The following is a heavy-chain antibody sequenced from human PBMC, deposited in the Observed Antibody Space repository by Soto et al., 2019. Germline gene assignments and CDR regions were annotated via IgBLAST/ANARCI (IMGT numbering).Heavy chain of an antibody. CDR3: AKGGGYYDFWSCPAVPRPY. D-gene: IGHD3-3*01. CDR2: ISGSGGST. Sequence: EVQLLESGGGLVQPGGSLRLSCAASGFTFSSYAMSWVRQAPGKGLEWVSAISGSGGSTYYADSVKGRFTISRDNSKKTLYLQMNSLGAEDTAVYYCAKGGGYYDFWSCPAVPRPYWGQGTLVIVSS. CDR1: GFTFSSYA. J-gene: IGHJ4*02. V-gene: IGHV3-23*01.